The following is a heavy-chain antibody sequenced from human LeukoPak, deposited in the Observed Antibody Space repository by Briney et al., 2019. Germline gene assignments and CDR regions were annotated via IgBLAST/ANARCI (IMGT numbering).Heavy chain of an antibody. J-gene: IGHJ6*03. CDR3: ARAVDTARDSLNYYYYYYMDV. V-gene: IGHV3-23*01. Sequence: GGSLRLSCAASGFTFSSYAMSWVRQAPGKGLEWVSAISGSGGSTYYADSVKGRFTISRDNSKNTLYLQMNSLRAEDTAVYYCARAVDTARDSLNYYYYYYMDVWGKGTTVTVSS. D-gene: IGHD5-18*01. CDR2: ISGSGGST. CDR1: GFTFSSYA.